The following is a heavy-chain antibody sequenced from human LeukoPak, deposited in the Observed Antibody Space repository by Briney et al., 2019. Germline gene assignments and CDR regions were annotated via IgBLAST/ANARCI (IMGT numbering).Heavy chain of an antibody. CDR1: GFTFNTYW. CDR3: ARGYGGRGVDY. V-gene: IGHV3-74*01. Sequence: GGSLRLSCAASGFTFNTYWMHGVRQAPGKGLVWVSRINSDGSTTKYADSVKGRVTISRDNAKNTLYLQMNSLRAEDTAVYYCARGYGGRGVDYWGQGTLVTVSS. J-gene: IGHJ4*02. CDR2: INSDGSTT. D-gene: IGHD3-10*01.